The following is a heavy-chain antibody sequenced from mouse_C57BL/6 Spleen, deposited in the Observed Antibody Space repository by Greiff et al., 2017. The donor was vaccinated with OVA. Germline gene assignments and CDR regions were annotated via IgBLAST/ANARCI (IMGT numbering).Heavy chain of an antibody. CDR3: ARDSSGYVYYFDY. CDR2: INPSSGYP. D-gene: IGHD3-2*02. Sequence: QVQLQQSGAELAKPGASVKLSCKASGYTFTSYWMHWVKQRPGQGLEWIGYINPSSGYPKYNQKFKDKATLTADKSSSTAYMQLSSLTYEDSAVYYCARDSSGYVYYFDYWGQGTTLTVSS. CDR1: GYTFTSYW. V-gene: IGHV1-7*01. J-gene: IGHJ2*01.